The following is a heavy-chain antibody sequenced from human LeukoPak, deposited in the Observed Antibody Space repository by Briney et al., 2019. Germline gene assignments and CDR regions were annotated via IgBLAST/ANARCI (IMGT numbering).Heavy chain of an antibody. D-gene: IGHD2-2*01. CDR1: GFTIISYD. Sequence: SETLSLTCTGSGFTIISYDWNWIRQTPGKGLEWIGYIYSSGITDYNPSLKSRVTISLDTSKNQCSLKLTSVTAADTAVYYCARHGCRSFTQPFDYWGQGTLVTVSS. CDR3: ARHGCRSFTQPFDY. V-gene: IGHV4-59*08. J-gene: IGHJ4*02. CDR2: IYSSGIT.